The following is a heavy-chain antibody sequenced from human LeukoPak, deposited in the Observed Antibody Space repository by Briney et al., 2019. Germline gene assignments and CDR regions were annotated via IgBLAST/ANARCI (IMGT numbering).Heavy chain of an antibody. D-gene: IGHD3-22*01. V-gene: IGHV1-69*05. Sequence: ASVKVSCKASGGTFSSYAISWVRQAPGQGLDWMGRIIPILGTANYAQKCQGRVTITTDESTSTAHMELSSLRSEDTAVYYCTQTYYYDSSGYYYFDYWGQGTLVTVSS. J-gene: IGHJ4*02. CDR2: IIPILGTA. CDR1: GGTFSSYA. CDR3: TQTYYYDSSGYYYFDY.